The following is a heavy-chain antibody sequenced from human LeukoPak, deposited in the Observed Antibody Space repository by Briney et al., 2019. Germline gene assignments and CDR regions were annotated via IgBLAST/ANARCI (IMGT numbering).Heavy chain of an antibody. CDR3: ARGASDIVATIYIS. D-gene: IGHD5-12*01. CDR2: IYHSGST. CDR1: GGSISSYY. Sequence: SETLSLTCTVSGGSISSYYWSWIRQPPGKGLEWIGYIYHSGSTYYNPSLKSRVTISVDRSKNQFSLKLSSVTAADTAVYYCARGASDIVATIYISWGQGTLVTVSS. V-gene: IGHV4-59*12. J-gene: IGHJ4*02.